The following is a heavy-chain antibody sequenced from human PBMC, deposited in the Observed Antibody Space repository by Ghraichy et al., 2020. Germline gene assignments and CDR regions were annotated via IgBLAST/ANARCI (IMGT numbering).Heavy chain of an antibody. Sequence: GGSLRLSCAASGFTFSSYAMSWVRQAPGKGLEWVSAISGSGGSTYYADSVKGRFTISRDNSKNTLYLQMNSLRAEDTAVYYCAKDRTGGFGELLLPDAFDIWGQGTMVTVSS. J-gene: IGHJ3*02. CDR2: ISGSGGST. V-gene: IGHV3-23*01. D-gene: IGHD3-10*01. CDR1: GFTFSSYA. CDR3: AKDRTGGFGELLLPDAFDI.